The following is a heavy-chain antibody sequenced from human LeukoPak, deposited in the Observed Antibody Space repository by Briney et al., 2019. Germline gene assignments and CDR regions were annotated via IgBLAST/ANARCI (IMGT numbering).Heavy chain of an antibody. J-gene: IGHJ4*02. V-gene: IGHV3-30*18. D-gene: IGHD3-22*01. Sequence: GRSLRLSCAASGFTFSSYGMHWVRQAPGKGLEWVAVISYDGSNKYYADSVKGRFTISRDNSKNTLYLQMNSLRAEDTAVYYCAKSYYYDSSGYYPCDYWGQGTLVTVSS. CDR1: GFTFSSYG. CDR2: ISYDGSNK. CDR3: AKSYYYDSSGYYPCDY.